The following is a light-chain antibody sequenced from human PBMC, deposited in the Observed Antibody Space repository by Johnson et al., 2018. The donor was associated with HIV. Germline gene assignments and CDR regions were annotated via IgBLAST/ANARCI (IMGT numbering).Light chain of an antibody. CDR3: GTWDSSLSAGPYV. J-gene: IGLJ1*01. CDR2: ENN. Sequence: QSVLTQPPSVSAAPGQKVTISCSGSSSNIGNNYVSWYQQLPGTAPKLLIYENNKRPSGIPDRVSGSKSGTSATLAIIALHTGDEADDYCGTWDSSLSAGPYVFGTGTKVTVL. CDR1: SSNIGNNY. V-gene: IGLV1-51*02.